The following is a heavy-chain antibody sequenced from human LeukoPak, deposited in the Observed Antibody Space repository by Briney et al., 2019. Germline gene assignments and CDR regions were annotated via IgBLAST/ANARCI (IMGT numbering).Heavy chain of an antibody. V-gene: IGHV1-8*02. J-gene: IGHJ4*02. D-gene: IGHD5-18*01. CDR2: MNPNSGNT. CDR1: GYTFTSYG. CDR3: AKRGYSYGEFDY. Sequence: GASVKVSCKASGYTFTSYGISWVRQAPGQGLEWMGWMNPNSGNTGYAQKFQGRVTMTRNTSISTAYMELSSLRSEDTAVYYCAKRGYSYGEFDYWGQGTLVTVSS.